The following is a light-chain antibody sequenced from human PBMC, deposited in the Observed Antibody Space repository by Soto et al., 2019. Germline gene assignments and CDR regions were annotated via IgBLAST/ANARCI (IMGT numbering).Light chain of an antibody. Sequence: QSALTQPASVSGSPGQSITISCTGTSSDIGAYNYVSWYQQHPGKAPKLLIYEVTNRPSGVSDRFSGSKSGNTASLTISGLQPEDEADYYCSSYTSGSTLVVFGGGTKLTVL. CDR3: SSYTSGSTLVV. J-gene: IGLJ2*01. CDR1: SSDIGAYNY. V-gene: IGLV2-14*01. CDR2: EVT.